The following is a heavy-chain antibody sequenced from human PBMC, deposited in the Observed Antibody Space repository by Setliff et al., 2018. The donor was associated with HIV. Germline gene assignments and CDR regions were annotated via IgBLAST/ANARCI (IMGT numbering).Heavy chain of an antibody. CDR3: ARRIGAGNFDY. V-gene: IGHV4-4*09. Sequence: PSETLSLTCTVSGGSISGYYWSWIRQPPGKGLEWIGYIYTSGSTHYNPSLKIRVTISVDTSKNQFSLKLSSVTAADTAVYYCARRIGAGNFDYWGQGMLVTVSS. J-gene: IGHJ4*02. D-gene: IGHD3-16*01. CDR2: IYTSGST. CDR1: GGSISGYY.